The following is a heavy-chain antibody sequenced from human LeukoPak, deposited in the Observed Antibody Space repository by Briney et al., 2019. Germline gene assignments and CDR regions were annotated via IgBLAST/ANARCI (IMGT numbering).Heavy chain of an antibody. CDR1: GFTFSKYG. D-gene: IGHD5-12*01. CDR3: ARGIYSGYDFFDY. CDR2: IRYDVSNK. V-gene: IGHV3-30*02. Sequence: GGSLRLSCAASGFTFSKYGMHWVRQAPGKGLDWVAFIRYDVSNKYYADSVKGRFTISRDNSKNMLYLQMNSLRAEDTAVYYCARGIYSGYDFFDYWGQGTLVTVSS. J-gene: IGHJ4*02.